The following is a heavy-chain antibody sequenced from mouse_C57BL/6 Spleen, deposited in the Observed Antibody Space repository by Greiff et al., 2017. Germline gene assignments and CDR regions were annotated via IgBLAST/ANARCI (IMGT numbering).Heavy chain of an antibody. CDR3: GWEDFDY. Sequence: QVQLQQSGPGLVQPSQSLSITCTVSGFSLTSYGVHWVRQSPGKGLEWLGVIWRGGSTDYTAAFMSRLSSTKDNSKSQVFFKMNRLQADDTAIYYCGWEDFDYWGQGTTLTVSS. D-gene: IGHD4-1*01. V-gene: IGHV2-5*01. CDR2: IWRGGST. CDR1: GFSLTSYG. J-gene: IGHJ2*01.